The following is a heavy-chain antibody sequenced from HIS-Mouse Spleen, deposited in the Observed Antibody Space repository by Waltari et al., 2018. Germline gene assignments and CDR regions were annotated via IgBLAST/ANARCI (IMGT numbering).Heavy chain of an antibody. J-gene: IGHJ2*01. CDR2: IYYSGSN. D-gene: IGHD6-13*01. V-gene: IGHV4-39*07. Sequence: QLQLQESGPGLVKPSETLSLTCTVSGGSISSSSYYWGWIRQPPGKGLEWIGSIYYSGSNSYNPSLKSRVTIAVDTSKNQFSLNLSSVTAADTAVYYCAREIPYSSSWYDWYFDLWGRGTLVTVSS. CDR3: AREIPYSSSWYDWYFDL. CDR1: GGSISSSSYY.